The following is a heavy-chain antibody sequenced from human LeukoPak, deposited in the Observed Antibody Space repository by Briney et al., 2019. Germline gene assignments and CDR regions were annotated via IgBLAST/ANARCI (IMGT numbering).Heavy chain of an antibody. CDR3: ARDGPGIVGATARQYFQH. CDR1: GFTFSSYP. D-gene: IGHD1-26*01. Sequence: RSGVSLRLSGSGSGFTFSSYPMSWVPQAPGNGLEGVSSISSSSSYIYYAFPGRGRFTSSIDKAKISLYLHEKSLRDADTALYSCARDGPGIVGATARQYFQHWGQGTLVHVSS. J-gene: IGHJ1*01. CDR2: ISSSSSYI. V-gene: IGHV3-21*01.